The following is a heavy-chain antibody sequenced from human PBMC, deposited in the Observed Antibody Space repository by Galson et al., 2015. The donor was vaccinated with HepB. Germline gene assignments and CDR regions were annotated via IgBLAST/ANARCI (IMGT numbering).Heavy chain of an antibody. CDR2: ISPYNRDT. J-gene: IGHJ5*02. CDR1: GYRFSTYS. D-gene: IGHD2-15*01. Sequence: SVKVSCKASGYRFSTYSITWVRQAPGQGLEWMGWISPYNRDTKYARKFQGRVTMTTDTFTSTAYMELRGLRSDDTAFYYCARGALVGVVGGRQNNWFAPWGQGTLVTVSS. V-gene: IGHV1-18*01. CDR3: ARGALVGVVGGRQNNWFAP.